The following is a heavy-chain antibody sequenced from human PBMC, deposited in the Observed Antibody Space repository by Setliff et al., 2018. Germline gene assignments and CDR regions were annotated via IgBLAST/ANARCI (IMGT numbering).Heavy chain of an antibody. D-gene: IGHD3-10*01. J-gene: IGHJ4*02. CDR1: GGSISTNTYF. Sequence: PSETLSLTCTVSGGSISTNTYFWGWIRQSPGKGLEWIGNTYYSGTAYYNPSLKSRVTISVDTSKNQFSLQVTSLAATDTALYFCARHEFVGGYYGSVTYRHFDYWGQGILVTVSS. CDR3: ARHEFVGGYYGSVTYRHFDY. CDR2: TYYSGTA. V-gene: IGHV4-39*01.